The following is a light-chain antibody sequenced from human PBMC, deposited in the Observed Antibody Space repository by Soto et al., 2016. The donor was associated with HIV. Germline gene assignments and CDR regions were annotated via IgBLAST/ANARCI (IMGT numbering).Light chain of an antibody. CDR2: AAS. CDR1: QGISSY. V-gene: IGKV1-9*01. J-gene: IGKJ2*01. Sequence: DIQLTQSPSFLSASVGDRVTITCRASQGISSYLAWYQQKPGKAPKLLIYAASTLQSGVPSRFSGSGSGTEFTLTISSLQPEDFATYYCQQLNSYPRTFGQGTKLGDQT. CDR3: QQLNSYPRT.